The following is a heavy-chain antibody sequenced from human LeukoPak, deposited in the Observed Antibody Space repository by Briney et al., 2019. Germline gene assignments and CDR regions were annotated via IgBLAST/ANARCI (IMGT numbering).Heavy chain of an antibody. CDR1: GGTFSSYA. CDR3: AREIKSSNFWSGYYNYYYYGMDV. Sequence: SVKVSCKASGGTFSSYAISWVRQAPGQGLEWMGRIIPILGIANYAQKFQGRVTITADKSTSTAYMELSSLRSEDTAVHYCAREIKSSNFWSGYYNYYYYGMDVWGQGTTVTVSS. D-gene: IGHD3-3*01. CDR2: IIPILGIA. V-gene: IGHV1-69*04. J-gene: IGHJ6*02.